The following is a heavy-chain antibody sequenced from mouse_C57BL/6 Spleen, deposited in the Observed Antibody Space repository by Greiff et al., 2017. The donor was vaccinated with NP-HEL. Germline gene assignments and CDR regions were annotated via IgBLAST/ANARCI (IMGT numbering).Heavy chain of an antibody. V-gene: IGHV1-54*01. CDR2: FNPGSGGT. CDR1: GYAFTNYL. Sequence: QVQLQQSGAELVRPGPSVKVSCKASGYAFTNYLIEWVKQRPGQGLEWIGVFNPGSGGTNYNEKFKGKATLTADKSSSTAYMQLSSLTSEDSAVYFCARWDGNSYFDYWGQGTTLTVSS. J-gene: IGHJ2*01. CDR3: ARWDGNSYFDY. D-gene: IGHD2-1*01.